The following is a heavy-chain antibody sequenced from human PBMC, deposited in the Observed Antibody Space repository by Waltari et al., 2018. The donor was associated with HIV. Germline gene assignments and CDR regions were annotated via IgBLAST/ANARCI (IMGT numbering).Heavy chain of an antibody. CDR2: IYHSGST. D-gene: IGHD6-13*01. CDR1: GYSIGSGYY. V-gene: IGHV4-38-2*01. CDR3: ARAWQQLVYNWFDP. Sequence: QVQLQESGPGLVKPSETLSLTCAVSGYSIGSGYYWGWIRQPPGKGLEWIGSIYHSGSTYYNPSLKSRVTISVDTSKNQFSLKLSSVTAADTAVYYCARAWQQLVYNWFDPWGQGTLVTVSS. J-gene: IGHJ5*02.